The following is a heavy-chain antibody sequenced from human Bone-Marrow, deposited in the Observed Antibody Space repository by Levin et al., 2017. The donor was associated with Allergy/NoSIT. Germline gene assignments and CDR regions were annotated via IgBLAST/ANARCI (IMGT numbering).Heavy chain of an antibody. Sequence: AGGSLRLSCAASGFTFSSYAMSWVRQAPGKGLEWVSAISGSGGSTYYADSVKGRFTISRDNSKNTLYLQMNSLRAEDTAVYYCAKSNSDSSGYYGGWGAFDYWGQGTLVTVSS. CDR2: ISGSGGST. CDR3: AKSNSDSSGYYGGWGAFDY. D-gene: IGHD3-22*01. J-gene: IGHJ4*02. V-gene: IGHV3-23*01. CDR1: GFTFSSYA.